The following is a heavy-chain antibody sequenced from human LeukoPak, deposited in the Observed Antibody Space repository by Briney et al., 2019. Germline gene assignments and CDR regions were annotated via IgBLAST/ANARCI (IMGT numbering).Heavy chain of an antibody. CDR1: GGSFSGYC. CDR3: ARGRWLRLIDY. V-gene: IGHV4-34*01. Sequence: SETLSLTGAVYGGSFSGYCWSWIRQPPGKGLEWIGETNHSGSTNYNPSLKSRVTISVDTSKNQFSLKLSSVTAADTAVYYCARGRWLRLIDYWGQGTLVTVSS. CDR2: TNHSGST. J-gene: IGHJ4*02. D-gene: IGHD5-12*01.